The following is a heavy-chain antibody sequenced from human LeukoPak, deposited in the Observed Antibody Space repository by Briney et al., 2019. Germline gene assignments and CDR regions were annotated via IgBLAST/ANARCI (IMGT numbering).Heavy chain of an antibody. V-gene: IGHV3-74*01. CDR1: GLTFSSHW. CDR3: ARGPYDFWSGYSYYYGMDV. J-gene: IGHJ6*02. Sequence: PGGSLRLSCAASGLTFSSHWMHWVRQAPGKGLVWVSRITNDGSSTTYADSVKGRFTISRDNAKNMLYLQVNSLRAEDTAVYYCARGPYDFWSGYSYYYGMDVWGQGTTVTVSS. CDR2: ITNDGSST. D-gene: IGHD3-3*01.